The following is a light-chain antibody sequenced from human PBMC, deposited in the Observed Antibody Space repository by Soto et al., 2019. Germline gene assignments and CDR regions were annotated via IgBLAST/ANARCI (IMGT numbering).Light chain of an antibody. CDR2: GAS. V-gene: IGKV1-39*01. J-gene: IGKJ1*01. CDR3: QQRYSTRT. CDR1: QTIRTY. Sequence: DIHMTQSPSSLSASVGYRVTVTCRASQTIRTYLNWYTQKPGRAPKLLIYGASNLQSGVSSRFSGGGSGTDFTLTITSMKPEDFATYYCQQRYSTRTFGQGTKVDIK.